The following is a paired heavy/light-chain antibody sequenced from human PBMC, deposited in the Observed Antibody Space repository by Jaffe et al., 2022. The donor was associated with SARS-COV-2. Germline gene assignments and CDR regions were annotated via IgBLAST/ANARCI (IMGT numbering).Light chain of an antibody. J-gene: IGLJ2*01. Sequence: YELTQPPSVSVSPGQTASITCSGDKLGDKYVCWYQQRPGQSPVLVIHKDSKRPSGIPERFSGSNSGNTATLTISGTQAMDEADYYCQAWDSSTVFGGGTRLTVL. CDR3: QAWDSSTV. V-gene: IGLV3-1*01. CDR2: KDS. CDR1: KLGDKY.
Heavy chain of an antibody. CDR1: GGSISDKIYY. CDR2: IFYTGRT. CDR3: AGTPTLGELLS. J-gene: IGHJ5*02. V-gene: IGHV4-39*01. Sequence: QLQLQESGPGLVKPSETLSLTCTVSGGSISDKIYYWGFIRQPPGKGLEWIGSIFYTGRTDYNPSLKSRVTISLDTSRNQFSLKLSSVTAADTAIYYCAGTPTLGELLSWGQGTLVTVSS. D-gene: IGHD3-10*01.